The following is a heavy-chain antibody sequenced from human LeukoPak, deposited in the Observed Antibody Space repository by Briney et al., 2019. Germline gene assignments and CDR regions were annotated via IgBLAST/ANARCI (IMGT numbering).Heavy chain of an antibody. J-gene: IGHJ4*02. D-gene: IGHD1-26*01. Sequence: SETLSLTCTVSGGSVSSGSYSWSWIRQPPGKGLEWVGYLYNSGSTNYNPPLKSRVTMSVDTSKNQFSLRLSSVTAADTAMYYCAREVRSGSFTSDYWGQGTLVTVSS. V-gene: IGHV4-61*01. CDR3: AREVRSGSFTSDY. CDR2: LYNSGST. CDR1: GGSVSSGSYS.